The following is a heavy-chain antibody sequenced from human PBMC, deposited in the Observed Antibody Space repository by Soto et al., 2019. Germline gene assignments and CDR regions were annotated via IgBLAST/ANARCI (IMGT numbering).Heavy chain of an antibody. CDR1: GGSISSGGYS. CDR3: ARGGKTVTTFDY. D-gene: IGHD4-17*01. V-gene: IGHV4-30-2*01. Sequence: QLQLQESGSGLVKPSQTLSLTCAVSGGSISSGGYSWSWIRQPPGKGLEWIGYIHHSGSTYYNPSLKSRVTISVDRSKTQFSLKLRSVTAADTAVYYCARGGKTVTTFDYWGQGTLVTVSS. CDR2: IHHSGST. J-gene: IGHJ4*02.